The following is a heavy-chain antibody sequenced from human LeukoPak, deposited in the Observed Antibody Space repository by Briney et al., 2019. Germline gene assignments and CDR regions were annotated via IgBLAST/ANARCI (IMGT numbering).Heavy chain of an antibody. J-gene: IGHJ5*02. D-gene: IGHD2-15*01. CDR3: ARDACSGGSCYSPWFDP. CDR2: YSGGST. Sequence: YSGGSTYYADSVKGRFTISRDNSKNTLYLQMNSLRAEDTAVYYCARDACSGGSCYSPWFDPWGQGTLVTVSS. V-gene: IGHV3-53*01.